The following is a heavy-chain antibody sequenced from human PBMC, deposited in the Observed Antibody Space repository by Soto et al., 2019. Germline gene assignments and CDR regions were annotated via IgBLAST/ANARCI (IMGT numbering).Heavy chain of an antibody. V-gene: IGHV3-48*01. CDR2: ISSSSNTI. Sequence: GGALRLSCAASGFTFSSYSMNWVRQAPGKGLEWVSYISSSSNTIYYADSVKGRFTISRDNAKNSLYLQMNSLRAEDTAVYYCARLGSYGAIDYWGQGTLVTVSS. CDR3: ARLGSYGAIDY. D-gene: IGHD5-18*01. CDR1: GFTFSSYS. J-gene: IGHJ4*02.